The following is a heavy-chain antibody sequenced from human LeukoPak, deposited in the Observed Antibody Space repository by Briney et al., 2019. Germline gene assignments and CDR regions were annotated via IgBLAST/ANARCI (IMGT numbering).Heavy chain of an antibody. J-gene: IGHJ4*02. CDR1: GFTFNNYA. D-gene: IGHD5-24*01. V-gene: IGHV3-21*01. CDR3: ARIGPGRDGSNSFDQ. Sequence: PGGSLRLSCAASGFTFNNYAMTWVRQAPGKGLEYVSSINYNGIYIFSADSVKGRFTISRDNAKNSLYLEMNSLRVEDTAFYYCARIGPGRDGSNSFDQWGQGTLVIVSS. CDR2: INYNGIYI.